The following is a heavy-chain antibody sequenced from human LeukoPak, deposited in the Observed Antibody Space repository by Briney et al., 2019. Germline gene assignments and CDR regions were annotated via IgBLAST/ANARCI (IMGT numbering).Heavy chain of an antibody. CDR1: GFTFSDYW. CDR2: INQDGSEK. D-gene: IGHD3-3*01. Sequence: SGGSLRLSCAVSGFTFSDYWMTWVRQAPGKGLEWVANINQDGSEKYYVDSVEGRFTISRDGVKNSLYLQMTSVRADDTAMYYCVRDDYDFWSGYQRYFEFWGQGTLVAVSS. CDR3: VRDDYDFWSGYQRYFEF. V-gene: IGHV3-7*01. J-gene: IGHJ4*02.